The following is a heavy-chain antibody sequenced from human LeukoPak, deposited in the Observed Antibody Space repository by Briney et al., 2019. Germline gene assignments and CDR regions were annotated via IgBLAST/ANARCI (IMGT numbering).Heavy chain of an antibody. Sequence: SETLSLTCTVSGGSISSSSYYWGWIRQPPGKGLEWIGSIYYSGSTYYNPSLKSRVTISVDTSKNQFSLKMSSVTAADTAVYYCARQLGYCSSTSCYADKVDYWGQGTLVTVSS. V-gene: IGHV4-39*01. J-gene: IGHJ4*02. D-gene: IGHD2-2*01. CDR1: GGSISSSSYY. CDR2: IYYSGST. CDR3: ARQLGYCSSTSCYADKVDY.